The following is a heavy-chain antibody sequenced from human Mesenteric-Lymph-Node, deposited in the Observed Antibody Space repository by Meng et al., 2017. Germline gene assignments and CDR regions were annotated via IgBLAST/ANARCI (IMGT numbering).Heavy chain of an antibody. CDR2: IYTSGST. Sequence: SETLSLTCTVSGGSISSYYWSWIRQPAGKGLEWIGRIYTSGSTNYNPSLKSRVTMSVDTSKNQFSLKLSSVTAADTAVYYCARVGGRWLQYAFDYWGQGTLVTVSS. D-gene: IGHD5-24*01. V-gene: IGHV4-4*07. CDR3: ARVGGRWLQYAFDY. J-gene: IGHJ4*02. CDR1: GGSISSYY.